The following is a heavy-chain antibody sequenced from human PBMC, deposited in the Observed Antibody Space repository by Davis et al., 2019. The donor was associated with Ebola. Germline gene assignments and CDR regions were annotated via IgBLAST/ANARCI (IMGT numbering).Heavy chain of an antibody. CDR3: ARGRFDTSGYYYAGWFDP. V-gene: IGHV1-46*01. CDR2: INPSGGGT. J-gene: IGHJ5*02. D-gene: IGHD3-22*01. Sequence: ASVKVSCKAFGYTFTNYYLHWVRQAPGQGLEWMGIINPSGGGTSYAQKFRGRVTVTSDTSTNTVYIELSSLRSEDTALYYCARGRFDTSGYYYAGWFDPWGQGTLVTVSS. CDR1: GYTFTNYY.